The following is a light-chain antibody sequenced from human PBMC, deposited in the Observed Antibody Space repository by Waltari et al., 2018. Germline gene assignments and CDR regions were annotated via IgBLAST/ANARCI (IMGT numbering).Light chain of an antibody. Sequence: EFVLTQSPGTLSLSPGERATLSCRASQSVSGSYLAWYQQKTGQAPRVLIHGASNRATGIPDRFSGSGSGTDFTLTISRLEPEDFAVYYCQQYGSSPWTFGQGTKVEIK. CDR3: QQYGSSPWT. J-gene: IGKJ1*01. CDR2: GAS. V-gene: IGKV3-20*01. CDR1: QSVSGSY.